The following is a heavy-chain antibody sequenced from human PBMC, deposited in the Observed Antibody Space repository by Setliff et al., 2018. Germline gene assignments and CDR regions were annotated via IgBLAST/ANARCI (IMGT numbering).Heavy chain of an antibody. CDR2: IYTSGTT. Sequence: PSETLSLTCTVSGGSISSYSWSWIRQPPGKGLEWIGYIYTSGTTKYNPSLKSRVTISIDTSKSQFSLNLSSVTAADTAVYYCARIAYGSGSYYFDYWGQGTLVTVSS. CDR3: ARIAYGSGSYYFDY. D-gene: IGHD3-10*01. J-gene: IGHJ4*02. V-gene: IGHV4-4*08. CDR1: GGSISSYS.